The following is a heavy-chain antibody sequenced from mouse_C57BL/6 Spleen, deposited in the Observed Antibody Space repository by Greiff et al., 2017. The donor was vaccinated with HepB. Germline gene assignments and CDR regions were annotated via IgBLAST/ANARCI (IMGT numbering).Heavy chain of an antibody. CDR1: GFTFSSYA. V-gene: IGHV5-4*01. CDR2: ISDGGSYT. CDR3: ANYGNFYAMDY. J-gene: IGHJ4*01. D-gene: IGHD2-1*01. Sequence: EVQRVESGGGLVKPGGSLKLSCAASGFTFSSYAMSWVRQTPEKRLEWVATISDGGSYTYYPDNVKGRFTISRDNAKNNLYLQMSHLKSEDTAMYYCANYGNFYAMDYWGQGTSVTVSS.